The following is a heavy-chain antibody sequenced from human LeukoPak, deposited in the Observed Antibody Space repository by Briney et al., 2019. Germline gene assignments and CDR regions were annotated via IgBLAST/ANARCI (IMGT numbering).Heavy chain of an antibody. J-gene: IGHJ4*02. CDR2: IYPGDSET. Sequence: GESLKISXKSSGYIFTTYWIGWVRQMPGKGLECMGIIYPGDSETRYSPSFQGQVTISVDKSISTAYLQWSSLKASDTAMYYCARHKGFDYWGQGTLVTVSS. CDR1: GYIFTTYW. V-gene: IGHV5-51*01. CDR3: ARHKGFDY.